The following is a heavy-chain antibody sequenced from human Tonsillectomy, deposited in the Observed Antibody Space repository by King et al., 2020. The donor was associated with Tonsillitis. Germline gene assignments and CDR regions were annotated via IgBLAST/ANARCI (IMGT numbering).Heavy chain of an antibody. J-gene: IGHJ6*02. CDR3: ARDRGLWVGGGGMDV. V-gene: IGHV3-30-3*01. CDR2: ISYDGSDK. Sequence: VQLVESGGGVVQPGGSLRLSCAASGFTFSNYAFHWVRQAPGKGPEWVALISYDGSDKFYADSVKGRFTIFRDNSKNTLYVQMYSLRCEDTAVYYCARDRGLWVGGGGMDVWGQGTTVTVSS. D-gene: IGHD3-10*01. CDR1: GFTFSNYA.